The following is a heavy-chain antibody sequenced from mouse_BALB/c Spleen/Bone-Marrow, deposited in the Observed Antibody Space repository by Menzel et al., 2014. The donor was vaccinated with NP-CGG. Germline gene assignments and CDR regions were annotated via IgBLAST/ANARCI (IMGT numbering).Heavy chain of an antibody. CDR1: GFTFSSFG. V-gene: IGHV5-17*02. Sequence: EVQGVESGGGLVQPGGSRKLSCAASGFTFSSFGMHWVRPAPEKGLEWVAYISSGSSTIYYADTVKGRFTISRDNPKNTLFLQMTSLRSEDTAMYYCAGGGNFAWFAYWGQGTLVTVSA. D-gene: IGHD2-1*01. CDR2: ISSGSSTI. J-gene: IGHJ3*01. CDR3: AGGGNFAWFAY.